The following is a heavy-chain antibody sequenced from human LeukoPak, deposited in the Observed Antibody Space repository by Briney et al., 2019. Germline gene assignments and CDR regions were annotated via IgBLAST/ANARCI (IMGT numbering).Heavy chain of an antibody. V-gene: IGHV1-18*04. CDR3: ARTELRYFDWLLSGAGIDY. Sequence: ASVKVSCKASGYTFTGYYIHWVRQAPGQGLEWMGWISAYNGNTNYAQKLQGRVTMTTDTSTSTAYMELRSLRSDDTAVYYCARTELRYFDWLLSGAGIDYWGQGTLVTVSS. D-gene: IGHD3-9*01. CDR1: GYTFTGYY. J-gene: IGHJ4*02. CDR2: ISAYNGNT.